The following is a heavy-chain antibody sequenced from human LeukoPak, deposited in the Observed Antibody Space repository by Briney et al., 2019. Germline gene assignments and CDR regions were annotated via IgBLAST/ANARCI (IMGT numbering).Heavy chain of an antibody. Sequence: ASVKVSCKASGYTFTCYYMHWVRQAPGQGLEWMGWINPNSGGTNYAQKFQGRVTMTRGTSISTAYMELSRLRSDDTAVYYCARLGGATPHNWGQGTLVTVSS. CDR2: INPNSGGT. D-gene: IGHD3-16*01. V-gene: IGHV1-2*02. CDR3: ARLGGATPHN. CDR1: GYTFTCYY. J-gene: IGHJ4*02.